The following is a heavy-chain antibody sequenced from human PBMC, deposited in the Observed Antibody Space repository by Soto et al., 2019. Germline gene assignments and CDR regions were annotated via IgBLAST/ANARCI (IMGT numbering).Heavy chain of an antibody. Sequence: ASENLSLTYTVSGGSISSYYWRLIRQPPGKGLEWIGYIYYSGSTNYNPSLKSRVTISVDTSKNQFSLKLSSVTAADTAVYYCARGRIQLWYPFDYWGQGTLVTVS. CDR3: ARGRIQLWYPFDY. CDR1: GGSISSYY. V-gene: IGHV4-59*01. CDR2: IYYSGST. D-gene: IGHD5-18*01. J-gene: IGHJ4*02.